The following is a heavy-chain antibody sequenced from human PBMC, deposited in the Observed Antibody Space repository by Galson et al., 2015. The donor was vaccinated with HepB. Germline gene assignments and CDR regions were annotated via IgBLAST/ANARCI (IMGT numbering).Heavy chain of an antibody. Sequence: SLRLSCAASGFSFSHYDMHWVRQGPGKGLEWVSAIGTSGDTYYPDSVRGRFTISRDNGKNSLSLQMNSLRVGDTAVYFCARGLDAFEIWGQGTVVNVSS. CDR2: IGTSGDT. D-gene: IGHD3-16*01. CDR3: ARGLDAFEI. J-gene: IGHJ3*02. V-gene: IGHV3-13*04. CDR1: GFSFSHYD.